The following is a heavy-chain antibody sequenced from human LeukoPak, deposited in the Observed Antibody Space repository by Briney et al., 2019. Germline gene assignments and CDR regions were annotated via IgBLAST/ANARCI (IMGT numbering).Heavy chain of an antibody. CDR3: ARERDSSGWYAFDI. D-gene: IGHD6-13*01. CDR2: ISSSSSTI. J-gene: IGHJ3*02. V-gene: IGHV3-48*02. Sequence: GGSLRLSCAASGFTFSSYSLNWVRQAPGKGLEWVSHISSSSSTIYYGDSVKGRFTISRDNAKNSLYLQMNSLRDEDTAVYYCARERDSSGWYAFDIWGQGTMVTVSS. CDR1: GFTFSSYS.